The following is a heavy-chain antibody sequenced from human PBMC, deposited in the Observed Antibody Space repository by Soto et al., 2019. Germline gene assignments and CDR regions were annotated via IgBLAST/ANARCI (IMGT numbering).Heavy chain of an antibody. CDR3: ARGDRGRGWGN. Sequence: EVQLLESGGGLVQPGGSLRLSCAASGFTFSNYVMTWVRQAPGKGLEWVSAIAAGGDGPTYADSVKGRFTISRDNSKNTLYLQVNGLRVEDTAVCFCARGDRGRGWGNWGQGTLVTVSS. V-gene: IGHV3-23*01. D-gene: IGHD1-26*01. CDR2: IAAGGDGP. J-gene: IGHJ4*02. CDR1: GFTFSNYV.